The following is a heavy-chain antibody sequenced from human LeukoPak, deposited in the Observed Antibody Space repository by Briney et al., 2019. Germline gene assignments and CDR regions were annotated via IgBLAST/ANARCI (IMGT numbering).Heavy chain of an antibody. CDR3: ARDRRSGYYYYYGMDV. Sequence: TGGSLRLSCAASGFTVSSNYMRWVRQAPGKGLEWVSVIYSGGSTYYADSVKGRFTISRDNSKNTLYLQMNSLRAEDTAVYYCARDRRSGYYYYYGMDVWGQGTTVTVSS. J-gene: IGHJ6*02. D-gene: IGHD2-15*01. CDR1: GFTVSSNY. V-gene: IGHV3-53*01. CDR2: IYSGGST.